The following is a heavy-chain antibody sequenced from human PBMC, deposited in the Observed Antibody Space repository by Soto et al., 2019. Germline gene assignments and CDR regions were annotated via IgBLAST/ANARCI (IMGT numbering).Heavy chain of an antibody. CDR3: ARAAHAPHYDSSNYPPRQIVFGI. J-gene: IGHJ3*02. CDR2: IIPIFGTA. Sequence: SVKVSCKASGGTFSSYAISWVRQAPGQGLEWMGGIIPIFGTANYAQKFQGRVTITAGESTSTAYMELSSLRSEDTAMYYCARAAHAPHYDSSNYPPRQIVFGIWGRVTRLTV. D-gene: IGHD3-22*01. V-gene: IGHV1-69*13. CDR1: GGTFSSYA.